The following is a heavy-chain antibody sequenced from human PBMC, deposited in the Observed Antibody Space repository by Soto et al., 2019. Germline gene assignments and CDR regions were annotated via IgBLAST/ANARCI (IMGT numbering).Heavy chain of an antibody. J-gene: IGHJ4*02. CDR1: GYAFTTYG. V-gene: IGHV1-18*01. D-gene: IGHD1-1*01. CDR3: ARGRYGDY. Sequence: QVHLVQSGAEVKKPGASVKVSCQGSGYAFTTYGITWVRQAPGQGLEWMGWISAHNGNTNYAQKLQVRGTVTRDAATSTAYMELRSLRYDDTAVYYCARGRYGDYWGQGALVTVSS. CDR2: ISAHNGNT.